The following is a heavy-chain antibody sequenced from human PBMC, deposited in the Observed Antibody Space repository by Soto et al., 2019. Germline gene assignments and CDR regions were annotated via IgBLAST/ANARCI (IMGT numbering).Heavy chain of an antibody. D-gene: IGHD1-26*01. V-gene: IGHV4-39*01. CDR2: IYYSGSP. CDR1: GGSISSSSYY. Sequence: QLQLQESGPGLVKPSETLSLTCTVSGGSISSSSYYWGWIRQPPGKGLEWIGSIYYSGSPYYNPSLKSRVTISVDTSNNQFSLKLSSVTAADTAVYYCARTAELYYYYYMDVWGKGTTVTVSS. J-gene: IGHJ6*03. CDR3: ARTAELYYYYYMDV.